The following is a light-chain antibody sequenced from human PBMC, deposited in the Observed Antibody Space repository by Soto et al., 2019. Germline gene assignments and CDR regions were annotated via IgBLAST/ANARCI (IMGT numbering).Light chain of an antibody. CDR1: ESVSSN. CDR3: QQYDYGLSLT. Sequence: ENGMTQSPATLSVSPGERATLSCRASESVSSNLAWYHQKPGQAPRLLIYGASTRATGIPARFSGSGSGTEFTLTISSLQSEDFGVYYCQQYDYGLSLTFGGGTKVQIK. J-gene: IGKJ4*02. CDR2: GAS. V-gene: IGKV3-15*01.